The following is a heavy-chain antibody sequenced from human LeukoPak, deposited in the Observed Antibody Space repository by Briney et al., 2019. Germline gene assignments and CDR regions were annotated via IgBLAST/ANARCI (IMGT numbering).Heavy chain of an antibody. J-gene: IGHJ4*02. V-gene: IGHV3-23*01. CDR1: GFTFSSYA. CDR3: AKKKRELRGFDY. D-gene: IGHD1-7*01. CDR2: IGGSGGST. Sequence: GGSLRLSCAASGFTFSSYAMSWVRQAPGKGLEWGSVIGGSGGSTYYADSVKGRFTISRDNSKNTLYLQMSSLRAEDTAVYYCAKKKRELRGFDYWGQGTLVTVSS.